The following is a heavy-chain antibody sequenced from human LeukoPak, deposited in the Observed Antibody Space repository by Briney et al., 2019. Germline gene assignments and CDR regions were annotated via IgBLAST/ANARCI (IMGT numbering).Heavy chain of an antibody. J-gene: IGHJ4*02. D-gene: IGHD4-17*01. CDR1: GGSISSYY. V-gene: IGHV4-59*08. CDR3: ARHSGDDYGDYVAHFDY. CDR2: IYYSGST. Sequence: PSETLSLTCTVSGGSISSYYWSWIRQPPGKGLEWIGYIYYSGSTNYNPSLKSRVTISVDTSKNQFSLKLSSVTAADTAVYYCARHSGDDYGDYVAHFDYWGQGTRVTVSS.